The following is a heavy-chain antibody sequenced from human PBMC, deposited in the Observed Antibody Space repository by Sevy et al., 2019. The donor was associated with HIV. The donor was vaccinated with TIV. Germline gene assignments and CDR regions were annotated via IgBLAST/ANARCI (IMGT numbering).Heavy chain of an antibody. CDR2: ISYDGSNK. V-gene: IGHV3-30*18. J-gene: IGHJ6*02. D-gene: IGHD6-6*01. Sequence: GGSLRLSCAASGFTFSSYGMHWVRQAPGKGLEWVAVISYDGSNKYYADSVKGRFTISRDNSKNTLYLQMNSLRAEDTAGYYCAKDHLVAARYYYGMDVWGQGTTVTVSS. CDR1: GFTFSSYG. CDR3: AKDHLVAARYYYGMDV.